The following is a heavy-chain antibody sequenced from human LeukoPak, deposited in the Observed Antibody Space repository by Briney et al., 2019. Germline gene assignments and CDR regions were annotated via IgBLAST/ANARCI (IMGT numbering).Heavy chain of an antibody. CDR1: GGSISSSSYY. CDR3: ARVVAATQVWFDP. D-gene: IGHD2-15*01. V-gene: IGHV4-39*07. CDR2: IYTSGST. J-gene: IGHJ5*02. Sequence: PSETLSLTCTVSGGSISSSSYYWGWIRQPPGKGLEWIGRIYTSGSTNYNPSLKSRVTMSVDTSKNQFSLKLSSVTAADTAVYYCARVVAATQVWFDPWGQGTLVAVSS.